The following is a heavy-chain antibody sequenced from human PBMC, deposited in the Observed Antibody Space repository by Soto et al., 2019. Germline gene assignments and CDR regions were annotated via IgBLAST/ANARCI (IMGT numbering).Heavy chain of an antibody. CDR2: INPNSGGT. Sequence: ASVKVSCKASGYTFTGYYMHWVRQAPGQGLEWMGWINPNSGGTNYAQKFQGRVTMTRGTSISTAYMELSRLRSDDTAVYYCAGEGNSSSKCFQHWGQGTLVTVSS. CDR1: GYTFTGYY. V-gene: IGHV1-2*02. CDR3: AGEGNSSSKCFQH. D-gene: IGHD6-6*01. J-gene: IGHJ1*01.